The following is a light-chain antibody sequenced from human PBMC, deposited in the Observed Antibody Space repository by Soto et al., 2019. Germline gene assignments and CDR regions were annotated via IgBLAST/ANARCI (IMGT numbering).Light chain of an antibody. CDR3: SSYVGINNLR. V-gene: IGLV2-8*01. Sequence: QSALTQPPSASGSPGQSVTISCTGTSSDVGGYNFVSWYQQHPGKAPKVMIYEVSKRPSGVPDRFSGSKSGNTASLTVSGLQAEDEADYYCSSYVGINNLRFGGGTKLTVL. CDR2: EVS. CDR1: SSDVGGYNF. J-gene: IGLJ2*01.